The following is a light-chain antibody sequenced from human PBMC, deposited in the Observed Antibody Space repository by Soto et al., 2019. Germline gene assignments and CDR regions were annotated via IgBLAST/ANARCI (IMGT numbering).Light chain of an antibody. J-gene: IGKJ1*01. CDR1: RTIDNY. V-gene: IGKV1-39*01. Sequence: DIQMTQSPSSLSASLGDRVTITCRASRTIDNYLNWYQQKPGRAPELLVYATSSLQSGVPSRFSGSGSGTDFTLTISTLQPEDFATYYCQQSYSHPRTFGQGTKVDIK. CDR2: ATS. CDR3: QQSYSHPRT.